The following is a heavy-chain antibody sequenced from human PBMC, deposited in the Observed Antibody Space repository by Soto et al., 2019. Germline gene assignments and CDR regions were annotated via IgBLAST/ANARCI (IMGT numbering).Heavy chain of an antibody. J-gene: IGHJ4*02. CDR1: GFTFSSYA. D-gene: IGHD1-26*01. V-gene: IGHV3-30-3*01. CDR2: ISYDGSNK. CDR3: ARESGVGLDY. Sequence: QVQLVESGGGVVQPGRSLRLSCAASGFTFSSYAMHWVRQAPGKGLEWVAVISYDGSNKYYADSVKGRFTISRDNSKNTLYLQMNSLRAEDTAVYYCARESGVGLDYWGQGTLVTVSS.